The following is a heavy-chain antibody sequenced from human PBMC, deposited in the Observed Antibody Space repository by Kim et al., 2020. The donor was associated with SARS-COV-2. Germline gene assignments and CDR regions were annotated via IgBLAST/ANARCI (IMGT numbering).Heavy chain of an antibody. CDR2: IKPDGSET. V-gene: IGHV3-7*01. J-gene: IGHJ4*02. Sequence: GGSLRLSCAASGFTFSNSWMSWVRPALGKGPEWVAHIKPDGSETYYVDSVKGRFTISRDNGKSSLSLQMDSLRVEDTAIYYCTTGTAKWGQGTLVTVSS. CDR1: GFTFSNSW. CDR3: TTGTAK. D-gene: IGHD2-21*02.